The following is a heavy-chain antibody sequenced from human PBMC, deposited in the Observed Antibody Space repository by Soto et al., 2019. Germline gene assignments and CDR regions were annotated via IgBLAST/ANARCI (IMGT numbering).Heavy chain of an antibody. J-gene: IGHJ4*02. CDR3: ARDGIDLVAAAGLGY. V-gene: IGHV3-33*01. D-gene: IGHD6-13*01. Sequence: GGSLRLSCAASGFTFSSYGMHWVRQAPGKGLEWVAVIWYDGSNKYYADSVKGRFTISRDNSKNTLYLQMNSLRAEDTAVYYCARDGIDLVAAAGLGYWGQGTLVTVSS. CDR2: IWYDGSNK. CDR1: GFTFSSYG.